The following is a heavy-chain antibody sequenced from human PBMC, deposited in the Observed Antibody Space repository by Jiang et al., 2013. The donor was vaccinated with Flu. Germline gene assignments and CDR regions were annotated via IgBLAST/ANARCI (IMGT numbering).Heavy chain of an antibody. CDR3: SRGLVVLYIDYKLYFGMDV. CDR2: INHSGNT. V-gene: IGHV4-34*01. J-gene: IGHJ6*02. Sequence: LSKPSETLSLTCAVYGGSFSGYYWSWIRQPLPWGLEWIGEINHSGNTNYNPSLRSRVTISVDMSKNQFSLNLRSVTAADTAVYYCSRGLVVLYIDYKLYFGMDVWGQGTTVTV. CDR1: GGSFSGYY. D-gene: IGHD4/OR15-4a*01.